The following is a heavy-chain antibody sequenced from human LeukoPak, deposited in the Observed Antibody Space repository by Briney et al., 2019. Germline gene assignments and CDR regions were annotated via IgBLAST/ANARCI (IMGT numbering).Heavy chain of an antibody. J-gene: IGHJ4*02. CDR3: ARPIAAAGNQDY. CDR1: GYTFTSYG. Sequence: ASVKVSCTASGYTFTSYGISWVRQAPGQGLEWMGWISAYNGNTNYAQKFQGRVTMTRDASISTAYMELSRLRSDDTAVYYCARPIAAAGNQDYWGQGTLVTVSS. D-gene: IGHD6-13*01. CDR2: ISAYNGNT. V-gene: IGHV1-18*01.